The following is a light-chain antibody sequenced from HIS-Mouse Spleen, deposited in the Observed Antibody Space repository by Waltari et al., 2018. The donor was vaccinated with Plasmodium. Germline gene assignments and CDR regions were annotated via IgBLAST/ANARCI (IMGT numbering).Light chain of an antibody. CDR1: QDISNY. J-gene: IGKJ3*01. V-gene: IGKV1-33*01. CDR2: YAS. Sequence: DIQMTQSPSSLSASVGDRVTITCQASQDISNYLNWYQQKPGKAPKILIYYASNLETRVPSRFSGSGSGTDFTFTISSLQPEDIATYYCQQYDNLLVTFGPGTKVDIK. CDR3: QQYDNLLVT.